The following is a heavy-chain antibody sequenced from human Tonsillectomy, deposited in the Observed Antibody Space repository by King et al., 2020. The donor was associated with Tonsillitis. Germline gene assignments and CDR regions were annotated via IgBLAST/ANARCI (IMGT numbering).Heavy chain of an antibody. Sequence: VQLVESGAEVKKPGESLKISCKGSGYSFTSYWIGWVRQMPGKGLEWVGIIYPGDSDTRYSPSFQGQVTISADKPISTAYLQWSSLKASDPAMYYCARLELATHYYHYGMDVWGQGTTVTVFS. V-gene: IGHV5-51*01. D-gene: IGHD5-24*01. CDR2: IYPGDSDT. CDR1: GYSFTSYW. J-gene: IGHJ6*02. CDR3: ARLELATHYYHYGMDV.